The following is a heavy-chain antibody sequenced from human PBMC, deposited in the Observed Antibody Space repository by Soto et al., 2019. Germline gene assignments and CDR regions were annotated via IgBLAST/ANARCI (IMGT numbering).Heavy chain of an antibody. D-gene: IGHD3-22*01. CDR1: GFTFSDSA. V-gene: IGHV3-23*01. CDR3: ARDLNAHQYDSSVPNWFDT. CDR2: RSGSGGTT. Sequence: GESLRLSYAASGFTFSDSAVTLVRQAPGKWLEGVSARSGSGGTTYYADPVRGRFTISRDNSNNTLYLQINSLRAEDTAAYYCARDLNAHQYDSSVPNWFDTWGQGPMVTVSS. J-gene: IGHJ5*02.